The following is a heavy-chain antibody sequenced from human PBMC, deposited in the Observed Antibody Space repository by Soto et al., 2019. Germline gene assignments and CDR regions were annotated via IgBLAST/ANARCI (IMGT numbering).Heavy chain of an antibody. CDR3: AKDGAPRYCTRSSCHPAGAY. J-gene: IGHJ4*02. D-gene: IGHD2-15*01. CDR2: ISYDGSNE. Sequence: QVQLVESGGGVVQPGRSLRLSCSGSGFTFTNYGLHWVRQAPGKGLEWVAAISYDGSNEYYADSVKGRFTISRDYSKKMVYVQIDSPRPEDTAVYYCAKDGAPRYCTRSSCHPAGAYWGQGTLVTVSS. V-gene: IGHV3-30*18. CDR1: GFTFTNYG.